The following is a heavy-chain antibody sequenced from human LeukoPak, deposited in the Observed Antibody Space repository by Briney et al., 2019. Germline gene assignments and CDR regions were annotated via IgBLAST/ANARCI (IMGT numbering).Heavy chain of an antibody. V-gene: IGHV3-48*03. CDR3: ATTIAATGHFFHY. CDR1: EFTFRIFD. CDR2: ISSSGSTI. Sequence: PGGSLRLSCAASEFTFRIFDMNWVRQAPGKGLEWVSYISSSGSTIYYADSVRGRFTISRDNAKNSLYLQMDSLGAEDTAVYYCATTIAATGHFFHYWGQGTLVTVSS. J-gene: IGHJ4*02. D-gene: IGHD6-13*01.